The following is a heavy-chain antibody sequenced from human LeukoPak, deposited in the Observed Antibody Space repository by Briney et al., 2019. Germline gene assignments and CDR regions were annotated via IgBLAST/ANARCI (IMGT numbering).Heavy chain of an antibody. CDR3: ARGSPYDFWSGSLYYFDY. D-gene: IGHD3-3*01. Sequence: VGSLRLSCAASGFTVSSNYMSWVRQAPGKGLEWVSVIYSGGSTYYADSVKGRFTISRDNSKNTLYLQMNSLRAEDTAVYYCARGSPYDFWSGSLYYFDYWGQGTLVTVSS. CDR1: GFTVSSNY. CDR2: IYSGGST. J-gene: IGHJ4*02. V-gene: IGHV3-53*01.